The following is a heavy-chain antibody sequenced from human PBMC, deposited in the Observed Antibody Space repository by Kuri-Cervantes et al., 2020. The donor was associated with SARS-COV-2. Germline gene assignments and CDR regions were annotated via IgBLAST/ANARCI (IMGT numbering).Heavy chain of an antibody. CDR2: INSDGSST. CDR1: GFTFSSYW. J-gene: IGHJ4*02. D-gene: IGHD2-8*01. V-gene: IGHV3-74*01. CDR3: AKDRFGVHDF. Sequence: GESLKISCAASGFTFSSYWMHWVRQAPGKGLVWVSRINSDGSSTSYADSVKGRFTISRDNSQNTLYLQVKSLKSEDMAIYYCAKDRFGVHDFWGQGTLVTVSS.